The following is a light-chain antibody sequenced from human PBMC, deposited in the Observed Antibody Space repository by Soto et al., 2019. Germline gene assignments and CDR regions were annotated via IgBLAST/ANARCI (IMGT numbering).Light chain of an antibody. V-gene: IGLV1-44*01. J-gene: IGLJ3*02. Sequence: QSVLTQPPSASGTPGQRVTISCSGSSSNIGSNTVNCYQQLPGTAPKLLIYSNNQRPSGVPDRFSGSKSGTSASLALSGLQSEDEADYYCAAWDDSLNGRDWVFGGGTKLTVL. CDR1: SSNIGSNT. CDR3: AAWDDSLNGRDWV. CDR2: SNN.